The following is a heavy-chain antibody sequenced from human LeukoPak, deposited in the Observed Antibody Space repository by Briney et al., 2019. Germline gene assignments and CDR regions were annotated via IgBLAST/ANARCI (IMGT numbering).Heavy chain of an antibody. CDR2: IYYSGST. Sequence: PSETLSLTCTVSGGSISSYYWGWIRQPPGKGLDWIGYIYYSGSTNYNPSLKSRVAISVDTSKSQFSLKLSSVTAADTAVYYCARGYYDSGSHIDAFDIWGQGTMVTVSS. V-gene: IGHV4-59*01. CDR1: GGSISSYY. CDR3: ARGYYDSGSHIDAFDI. D-gene: IGHD3-10*01. J-gene: IGHJ3*02.